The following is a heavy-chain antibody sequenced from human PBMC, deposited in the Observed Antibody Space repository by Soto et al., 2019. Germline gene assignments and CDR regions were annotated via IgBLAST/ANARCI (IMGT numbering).Heavy chain of an antibody. CDR3: AKDLWPLYGDYVFDY. D-gene: IGHD4-17*01. CDR2: ISGSGGST. CDR1: GFTFSSYA. V-gene: IGHV3-23*01. Sequence: PGGSLRLSCAASGFTFSSYAMSWVRQAPGKGLEWVSAISGSGGSTYYADSVKGRFTISRDNSKNTLYLQMNSLRAEDTAVYYCAKDLWPLYGDYVFDYWGQGTLVTVAS. J-gene: IGHJ4*02.